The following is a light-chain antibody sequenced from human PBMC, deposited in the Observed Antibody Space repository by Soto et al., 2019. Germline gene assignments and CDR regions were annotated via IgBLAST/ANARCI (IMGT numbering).Light chain of an antibody. CDR3: SSYAGSKNPYV. Sequence: QSVLTQPPSASGSPEQAVTISCTGTGSDVGGYNSVSWYQQHPDKAPKVIIYEVNKRPSGVPARFSGSKSGNTASLTVSGLQAEDEADYYCSSYAGSKNPYVFGSGTKVTVL. CDR2: EVN. J-gene: IGLJ1*01. V-gene: IGLV2-8*01. CDR1: GSDVGGYNS.